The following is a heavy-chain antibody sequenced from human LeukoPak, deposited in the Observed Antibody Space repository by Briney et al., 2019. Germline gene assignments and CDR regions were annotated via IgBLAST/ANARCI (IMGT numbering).Heavy chain of an antibody. Sequence: SETLSLTCTVSGGSISSYYWGWIRQPPGKGLEWIGSIYYSGSTYYNPSLKSRVTISVDTSKNQFSLKLSSVTAADTAVYYCARGIYSGYDFNYWGQGTLVTVSS. J-gene: IGHJ4*02. V-gene: IGHV4-39*07. CDR2: IYYSGST. CDR1: GGSISSYY. CDR3: ARGIYSGYDFNY. D-gene: IGHD5-12*01.